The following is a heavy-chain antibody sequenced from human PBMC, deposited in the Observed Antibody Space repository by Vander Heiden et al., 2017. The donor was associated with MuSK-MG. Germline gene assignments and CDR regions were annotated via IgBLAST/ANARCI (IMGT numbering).Heavy chain of an antibody. Sequence: QVQLVQSGAEVKKPGASVKVSCKASGYTFTSYAMHWVRQAPGQRLEWMGWINAGNGNTKYSQKFQGRVTITRDTSASTAYMELSSLRSEDTAVYYCVISLKAEGYYSFDYWGQGTLVTVSS. CDR1: GYTFTSYA. V-gene: IGHV1-3*01. CDR2: INAGNGNT. CDR3: VISLKAEGYYSFDY. J-gene: IGHJ4*02. D-gene: IGHD4-4*01.